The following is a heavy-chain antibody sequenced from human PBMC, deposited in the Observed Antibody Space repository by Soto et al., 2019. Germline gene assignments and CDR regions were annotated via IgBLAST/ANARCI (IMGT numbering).Heavy chain of an antibody. CDR1: GFTFSSYA. J-gene: IGHJ4*02. Sequence: QVQLVESGGGVVQPGRSLRLSCAASGFTFSSYAMHWVRQAPGKGLEWVAVISYDGSNKYYADSVKGRFTISRDNSKNTLYLQMNSLRAEDTAVYYCAREGGRGSMNYFDYWGQGTLVTVSS. CDR2: ISYDGSNK. CDR3: AREGGRGSMNYFDY. D-gene: IGHD3-16*01. V-gene: IGHV3-30-3*01.